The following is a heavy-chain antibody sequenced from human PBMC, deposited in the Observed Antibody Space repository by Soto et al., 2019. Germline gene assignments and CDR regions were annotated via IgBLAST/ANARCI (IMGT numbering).Heavy chain of an antibody. D-gene: IGHD2-2*01. V-gene: IGHV3-21*01. CDR3: ARKPHQKPYYYYYYGMDV. J-gene: IGHJ6*02. CDR2: ISSSSSYI. CDR1: WFTFSSYS. Sequence: GGSLRLCCAASWFTFSSYSMSWVRQAPGKGREWVSSISSSSSYIYYADSVKGRFTISRDNAENSLYLQMNSLRAEDTAVYYCARKPHQKPYYYYYYGMDVWGQGTTVTVSS.